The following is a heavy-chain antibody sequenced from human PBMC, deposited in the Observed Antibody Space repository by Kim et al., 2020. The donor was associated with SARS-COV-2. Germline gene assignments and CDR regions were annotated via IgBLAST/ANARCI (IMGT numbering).Heavy chain of an antibody. CDR1: GFTFSSYV. D-gene: IGHD1-26*01. CDR2: ISYDGSTQ. V-gene: IGHV3-30*03. Sequence: GGSLRLSCAASGFTFSSYVMHWVRQAPGKGLEWVALISYDGSTQRYADSVKVRFTVSRDNSKNILFLQMNSLRPEDTAVYYCARNLVGDTDLDPWGQGTLVTVSS. CDR3: ARNLVGDTDLDP. J-gene: IGHJ5*02.